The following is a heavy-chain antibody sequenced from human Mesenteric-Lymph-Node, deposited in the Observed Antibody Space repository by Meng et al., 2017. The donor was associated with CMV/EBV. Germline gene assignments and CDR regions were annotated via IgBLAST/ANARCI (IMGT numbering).Heavy chain of an antibody. V-gene: IGHV2-70*20. Sequence: SGPTLVKPTQTLTLTFTFSAFLLSTRGLCVSWVRQPPGKALAWLALIDWDDGKYYSTSLKTRLTISKDTSKKQVVLTMTNMDPVDTATYYCARTLRFGEVHYGMDVWGQGTTVTVSS. D-gene: IGHD3-10*01. CDR1: AFLLSTRGLC. CDR2: IDWDDGK. J-gene: IGHJ6*02. CDR3: ARTLRFGEVHYGMDV.